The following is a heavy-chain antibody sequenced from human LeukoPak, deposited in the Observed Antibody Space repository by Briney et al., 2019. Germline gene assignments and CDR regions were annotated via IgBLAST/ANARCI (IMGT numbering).Heavy chain of an antibody. CDR1: GYTFTSYG. Sequence: GASVKVSCTASGYTFTSYGISWVRQAPGQGLEWMGWISAYNGNTNYAQKLQGRVTMSTDTSTSTAYMELRSLRSDDTAVYYCARDLNCSGGSCLNAAFDIWGQGTMVTVSS. V-gene: IGHV1-18*01. CDR2: ISAYNGNT. J-gene: IGHJ3*02. D-gene: IGHD2-15*01. CDR3: ARDLNCSGGSCLNAAFDI.